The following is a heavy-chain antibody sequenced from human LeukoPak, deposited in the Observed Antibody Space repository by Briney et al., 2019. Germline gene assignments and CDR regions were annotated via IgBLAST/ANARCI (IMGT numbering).Heavy chain of an antibody. CDR1: GGSFSGYY. J-gene: IGHJ6*03. Sequence: SETLSLTCAVYGGSFSGYYWSWIRQPPGKGLEWIGEINHSGSTNYNPSLKSRVTISVDTSKNQFSLKLSSVTAADTAVYYCARVGYYYDSSGYYYLNYYYYMDVWGKGTTVTVSS. V-gene: IGHV4-34*01. D-gene: IGHD3-22*01. CDR3: ARVGYYYDSSGYYYLNYYYYMDV. CDR2: INHSGST.